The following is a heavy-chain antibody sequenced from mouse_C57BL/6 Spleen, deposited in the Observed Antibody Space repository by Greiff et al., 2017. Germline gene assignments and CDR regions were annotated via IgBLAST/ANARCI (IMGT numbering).Heavy chain of an antibody. V-gene: IGHV5-6*01. CDR3: ARHESVVLRPFDY. D-gene: IGHD1-2*01. Sequence: VQLKESGGDLVKPEGSLKLSCAASGFTFSSYGMSWVRQTPDKRLEWVATISSGGSYTYYPDSVKGRFTISRDNDKNTLYLQMSSLKSEDTAMYYCARHESVVLRPFDYWGQGTTLTVSS. CDR1: GFTFSSYG. J-gene: IGHJ2*01. CDR2: ISSGGSYT.